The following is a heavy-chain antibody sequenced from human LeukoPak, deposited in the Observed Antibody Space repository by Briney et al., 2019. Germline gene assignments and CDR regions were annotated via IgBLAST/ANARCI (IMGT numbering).Heavy chain of an antibody. D-gene: IGHD5-12*01. CDR2: ISAYNGNT. Sequence: ASVTVSCKASGYTFTRYGISWVRQAPGQGLEWMGWISAYNGNTNYAQKLQGRVTMTTDTSTSTAYMELRSLRSDDTAVYYCAAPHPTRYSGYDLYYYYYYGMDVWGQGTRVTVSS. CDR1: GYTFTRYG. V-gene: IGHV1-18*01. J-gene: IGHJ6*02. CDR3: AAPHPTRYSGYDLYYYYYYGMDV.